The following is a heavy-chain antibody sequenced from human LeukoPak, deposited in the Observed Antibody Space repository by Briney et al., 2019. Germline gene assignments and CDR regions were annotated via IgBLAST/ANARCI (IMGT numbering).Heavy chain of an antibody. D-gene: IGHD3-22*01. CDR1: GGTFSSYA. CDR2: IIPIFGIA. J-gene: IGHJ3*02. Sequence: SVKVSCKASGGTFSSYANSWVRQAPGQGLEWMGRIIPIFGIANYAQKFQGRVTITADKSTSTAYMELSSLRSEDMAVYYCARDQWSYYDSQPQRNAAFDIWGQGTMGTVSS. CDR3: ARDQWSYYDSQPQRNAAFDI. V-gene: IGHV1-69*04.